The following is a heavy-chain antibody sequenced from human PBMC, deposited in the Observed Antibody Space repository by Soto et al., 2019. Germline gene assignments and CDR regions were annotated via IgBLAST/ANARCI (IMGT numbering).Heavy chain of an antibody. D-gene: IGHD3-3*01. CDR3: ARAVGVVTPYNWFDP. CDR2: INHSGST. V-gene: IGHV4-34*01. CDR1: GGSFSGYY. J-gene: IGHJ5*02. Sequence: PSETLSLTCAVYGGSFSGYYWSWIRQPPGKGLEWIGEINHSGSTNYNPSLKSRVTISVDTSKNQFSLKLSSVTAADTAVYYCARAVGVVTPYNWFDPWGQGTLVTVSS.